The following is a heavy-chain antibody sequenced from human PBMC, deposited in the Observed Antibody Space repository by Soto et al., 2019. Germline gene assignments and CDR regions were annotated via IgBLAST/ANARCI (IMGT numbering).Heavy chain of an antibody. CDR3: AVSIAAAGTHWFDP. V-gene: IGHV3-74*01. J-gene: IGHJ5*02. D-gene: IGHD6-13*01. CDR1: GFTFSSYW. Sequence: LRLSCAASGFTFSSYWMHWVRQAPGKGLVWVSRINSDGSSTSYADSVKGRFTISRDNAKNTLYLQMNSLRAEDTAVYYCAVSIAAAGTHWFDPWGQGTLVTVSS. CDR2: INSDGSST.